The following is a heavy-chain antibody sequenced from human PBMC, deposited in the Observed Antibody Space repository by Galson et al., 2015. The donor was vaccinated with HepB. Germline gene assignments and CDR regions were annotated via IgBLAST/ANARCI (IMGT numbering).Heavy chain of an antibody. CDR2: IRYDGSNK. CDR3: AKDPAYGGKTQYYFDY. D-gene: IGHD4/OR15-4a*01. J-gene: IGHJ4*02. CDR1: GFTFSSYG. V-gene: IGHV3-30*02. Sequence: SLRLSCAASGFTFSSYGMHWVRQAPGKGLEWVAFIRYDGSNKYYADSVKGRFTISRDNSKNTLYLQMNSLRAEDTAVYYCAKDPAYGGKTQYYFDYWGQGTLVTVSS.